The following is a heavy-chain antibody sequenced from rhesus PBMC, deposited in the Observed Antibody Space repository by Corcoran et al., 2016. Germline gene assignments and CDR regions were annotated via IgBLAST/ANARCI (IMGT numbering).Heavy chain of an antibody. Sequence: QLQLQESGPGLVKPSETLSLTCAVSGYSISSGYGWSWIRQRPGKGLEWIGYITYSGSTSYNPSLKSRVTISRDTSKNQFSLKLSSVTAADTAVYYCARRAAAFDYWGQGVLVTVSS. CDR2: ITYSGST. V-gene: IGHV4-122*02. J-gene: IGHJ4*01. CDR1: GYSISSGYG. CDR3: ARRAAAFDY. D-gene: IGHD6-43*01.